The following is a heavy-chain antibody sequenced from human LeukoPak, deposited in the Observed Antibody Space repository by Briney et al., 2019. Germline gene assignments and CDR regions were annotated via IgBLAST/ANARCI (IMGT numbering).Heavy chain of an antibody. J-gene: IGHJ4*02. D-gene: IGHD3-22*01. V-gene: IGHV3-23*01. CDR3: AKGSYYDSSGSFYFDY. Sequence: AGGSLRLSCAASGFTFSSYAMSWVRQAPGKGLEWVSGISGSGDNTYYADSVKGRFTISRDNSKNTLYVQVNNLGTEDTAAYYCAKGSYYDSSGSFYFDYWGQGTLVTVSS. CDR1: GFTFSSYA. CDR2: ISGSGDNT.